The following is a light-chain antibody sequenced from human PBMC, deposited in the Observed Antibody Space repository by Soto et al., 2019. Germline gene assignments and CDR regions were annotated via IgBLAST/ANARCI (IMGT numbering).Light chain of an antibody. CDR3: QQYYSFPFT. V-gene: IGKV1-8*01. J-gene: IGKJ5*01. CDR1: QGISSY. CDR2: AAS. Sequence: AIRMTQSPSSLSASTGDRVTITCRASQGISSYLAWYQQKPGKAPKLLIYAASTLQSGVRSRFSGSGSGTDFTLTISCLQSEDFATYYCQQYYSFPFTFGQGTRLEIK.